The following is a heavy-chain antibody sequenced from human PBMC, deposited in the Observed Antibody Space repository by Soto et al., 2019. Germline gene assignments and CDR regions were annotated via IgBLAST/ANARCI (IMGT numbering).Heavy chain of an antibody. Sequence: ESGGGLVKPGGSLRLSCAASGFTFSDYSMSWIRQAPGKGLEWISYIRSTDSSIFYADSVKGRFTISRDNARSSLYLQMDSLRAEDTAVYYCARRSAVTTSHSFDIWGQGTMVTASS. CDR1: GFTFSDYS. D-gene: IGHD4-17*01. CDR2: IRSTDSSI. J-gene: IGHJ3*02. CDR3: ARRSAVTTSHSFDI. V-gene: IGHV3-11*01.